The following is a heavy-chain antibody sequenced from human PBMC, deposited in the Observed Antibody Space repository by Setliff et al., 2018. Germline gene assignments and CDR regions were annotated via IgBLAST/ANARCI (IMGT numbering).Heavy chain of an antibody. V-gene: IGHV4-34*01. Sequence: SETLSLTCAVYGGSFSDSYWSWIRQPPGKGLEWIGDINYLGNTNYNPSLKTRVTISVDTSKNQFSLKLSSVTAADTAVYYCARLGGSSTSGGFYYFYYYMDVWGKGTTVTVSS. D-gene: IGHD2-2*01. CDR1: GGSFSDSY. J-gene: IGHJ6*03. CDR3: ARLGGSSTSGGFYYFYYYMDV. CDR2: INYLGNT.